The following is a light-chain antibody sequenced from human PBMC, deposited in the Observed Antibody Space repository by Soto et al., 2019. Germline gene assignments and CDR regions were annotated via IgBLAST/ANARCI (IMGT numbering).Light chain of an antibody. Sequence: QSALTQPASVSGSPGQSITISCTGTSSDVGGYTYVSWYQQHPRKAPKLIISEVSNRPSGVSHRFSGSKSGNTASLTISGLQAADEADYYCSSYTSSSTLVFGGGTKVTVL. CDR1: SSDVGGYTY. J-gene: IGLJ3*02. CDR3: SSYTSSSTLV. CDR2: EVS. V-gene: IGLV2-14*01.